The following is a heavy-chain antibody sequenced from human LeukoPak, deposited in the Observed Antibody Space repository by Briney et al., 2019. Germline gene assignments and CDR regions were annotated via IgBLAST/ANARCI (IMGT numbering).Heavy chain of an antibody. J-gene: IGHJ4*02. CDR3: GKDGPVISY. V-gene: IGHV3-43*02. Sequence: PGGSLRLSCAASGFAFDDFGMHWVRQAPGKGLEWVSFIGGDGSVTYYTDSLRGRFTVSRDNSKNSLYLQMGSLRAEDTALYYCGKDGPVISYWGQGTVVTVSS. CDR1: GFAFDDFG. D-gene: IGHD3-16*02. CDR2: IGGDGSVT.